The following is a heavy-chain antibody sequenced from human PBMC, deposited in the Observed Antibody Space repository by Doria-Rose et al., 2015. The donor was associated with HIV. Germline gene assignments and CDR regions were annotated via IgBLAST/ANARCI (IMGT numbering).Heavy chain of an antibody. J-gene: IGHJ1*01. CDR3: ARGPSDFGDYVAFQH. Sequence: QVQLQQWGAGLLKPSETLSLTCAVYGGSFSGYYWTWIRQSPGKGLEWIGEINQGGSTNYNPSLKSRVTISLDMSKNQFSLKVTSVTAADTAVYYCARGPSDFGDYVAFQHWGQGTLVTVSS. CDR2: INQGGST. V-gene: IGHV4-34*01. CDR1: GGSFSGYY. D-gene: IGHD4-17*01.